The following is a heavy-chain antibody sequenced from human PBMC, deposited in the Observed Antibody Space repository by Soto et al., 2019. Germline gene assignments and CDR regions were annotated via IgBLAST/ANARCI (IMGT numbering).Heavy chain of an antibody. CDR2: ISGSGGST. CDR1: GFTFSSYA. J-gene: IGHJ4*02. D-gene: IGHD6-19*01. V-gene: IGHV3-23*01. CDR3: AKDRAASSGWYKVSYYFDY. Sequence: PGGSLRLSCAASGFTFSSYAMSWVRQAPGKGLEWVSAISGSGGSTYYADSVKGRFTISRDNSKNTLYLQMNSLRAEDTAVYYCAKDRAASSGWYKVSYYFDYWGQGT.